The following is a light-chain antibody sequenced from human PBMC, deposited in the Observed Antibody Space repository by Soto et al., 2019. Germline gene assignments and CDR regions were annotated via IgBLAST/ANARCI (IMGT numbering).Light chain of an antibody. V-gene: IGKV1-39*01. J-gene: IGKJ4*01. CDR2: GAS. CDR3: QQSFSTPPA. CDR1: QTISTY. Sequence: DIQMTQSPSPLSASVGDRVTITCRASQTISTYLNWYQQKPGKAPKLLIYGASSLQSGVPSRFSGSGSGTDFTLTISSLQPEDFGTYYCQQSFSTPPAFGGGTKVDIK.